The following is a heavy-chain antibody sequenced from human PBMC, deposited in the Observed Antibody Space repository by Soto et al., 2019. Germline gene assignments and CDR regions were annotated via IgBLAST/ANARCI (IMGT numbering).Heavy chain of an antibody. V-gene: IGHV1-2*02. CDR1: GYTFTGYY. CDR2: INPNSGGT. J-gene: IGHJ6*02. D-gene: IGHD3-3*01. CDR3: ARLYDFWSGYRPNYYYYYGMDV. Sequence: GASVKVSCKASGYTFTGYYMHWVRQAPGQGLEWMGWINPNSGGTNYAQKFQGRATMTRDTSISTAYMELSRLRSDDTAVYYCARLYDFWSGYRPNYYYYYGMDVWGQGTTVTVSS.